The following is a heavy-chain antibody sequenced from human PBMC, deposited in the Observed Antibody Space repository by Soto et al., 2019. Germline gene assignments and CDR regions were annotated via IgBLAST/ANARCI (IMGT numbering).Heavy chain of an antibody. Sequence: QVQLVQSGAEVKKPGSSVKVSCKVSGDTFTSYTITWVRQAPGQGLEWMGRIIPILRTTNYAQKFQGRVTIXXDKLTSTDYVELSSLRSEDTAVYYCATTGDYVWGSYRYLSYWGQGTLVTVSS. CDR3: ATTGDYVWGSYRYLSY. CDR1: GDTFTSYT. V-gene: IGHV1-69*08. D-gene: IGHD3-16*02. CDR2: IIPILRTT. J-gene: IGHJ4*02.